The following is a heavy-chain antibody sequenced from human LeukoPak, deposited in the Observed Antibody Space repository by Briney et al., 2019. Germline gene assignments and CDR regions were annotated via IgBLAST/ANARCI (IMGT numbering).Heavy chain of an antibody. CDR2: ISAYNGNT. CDR1: GYTFTSYG. Sequence: ASVKVSCKASGYTFTSYGISWVRQAPGQGLEWMGWISAYNGNTNYAQKLQGRVTMTTDTPTSTAYMELRSLRSDDTAVYYCARDRILRYFDWLSDYYMDVWGKGTTVTVSS. V-gene: IGHV1-18*01. J-gene: IGHJ6*03. D-gene: IGHD3-9*01. CDR3: ARDRILRYFDWLSDYYMDV.